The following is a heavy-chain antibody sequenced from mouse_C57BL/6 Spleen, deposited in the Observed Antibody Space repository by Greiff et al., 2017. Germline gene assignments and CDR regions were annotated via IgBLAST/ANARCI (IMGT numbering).Heavy chain of an antibody. CDR1: GYSITSGYY. CDR3: ARQGQRAMDY. J-gene: IGHJ4*01. V-gene: IGHV3-6*01. CDR2: ISYDGSN. Sequence: EESGPGLVKPSQSLSLTCSVTGYSITSGYYWNWIRQFPGNKLEWMGYISYDGSNNYNPSLKNRISITRDTSKNQFFLKLNSVTTEDTATYYCARQGQRAMDYGGQGTSVTVSS. D-gene: IGHD3-3*01.